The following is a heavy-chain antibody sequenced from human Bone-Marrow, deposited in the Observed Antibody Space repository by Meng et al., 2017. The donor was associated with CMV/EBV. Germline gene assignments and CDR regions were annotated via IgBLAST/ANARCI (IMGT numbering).Heavy chain of an antibody. V-gene: IGHV4-34*01. Sequence: GSLRLSCAVYGGSFSGYYWSWSRQPPGKGLEWIGEINHSGSTNYNPSLKSRVTISVDTSKNQFSLKLSSVTAADTAVYYCARGRTGRYQLPYLPPRLDPWGQGTLVTVSS. J-gene: IGHJ5*02. CDR2: INHSGST. CDR1: GGSFSGYY. CDR3: ARGRTGRYQLPYLPPRLDP. D-gene: IGHD2-2*01.